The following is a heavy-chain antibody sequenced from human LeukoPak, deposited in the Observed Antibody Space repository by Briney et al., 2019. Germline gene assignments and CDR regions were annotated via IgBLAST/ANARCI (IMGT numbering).Heavy chain of an antibody. Sequence: GASVKVSCMASGYTFTSYYMHWVRQAPGQGLEWMGIINPSGGGTTYAQRFQGRVTMTRDTSTSTVYMDLSSLTSEDTAVYYCARGGGDYGDNWGQGTLVTVSS. V-gene: IGHV1-46*01. CDR2: INPSGGGT. J-gene: IGHJ4*02. CDR3: ARGGGDYGDN. D-gene: IGHD3-10*01. CDR1: GYTFTSYY.